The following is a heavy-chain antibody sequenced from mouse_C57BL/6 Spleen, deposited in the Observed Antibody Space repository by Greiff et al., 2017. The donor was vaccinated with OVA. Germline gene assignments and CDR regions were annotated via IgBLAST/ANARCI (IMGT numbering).Heavy chain of an antibody. CDR3: ARSGDGYQMDY. CDR2: IYPGSGNT. J-gene: IGHJ4*01. V-gene: IGHV1-76*01. D-gene: IGHD2-3*01. CDR1: GYTFTDYY. Sequence: VQLQQSGAELVRPGASVKLSCKASGYTFTDYYINWVKQRPGQGLEWIARIYPGSGNTYYNEKFKGKATLTAEKSSSTAYMQLSSLTSEDSAVYFCARSGDGYQMDYWGQGTSVTVSS.